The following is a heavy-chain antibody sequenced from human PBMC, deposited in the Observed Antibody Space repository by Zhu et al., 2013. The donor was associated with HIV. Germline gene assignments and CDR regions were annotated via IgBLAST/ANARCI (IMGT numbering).Heavy chain of an antibody. D-gene: IGHD6-6*01. Sequence: QVQLVQSGAEVKKPGSSVKVSCKASGGTFSSYAISWVRQAPGQGLEWMGGIIPIFGTANYAQKFQGRVTITADESTSTAYMELSSLRSEDTAVYYCARDPIAARPNGYYYYGMDVWGQGTTVTVSS. V-gene: IGHV1-69*01. CDR1: GGTFSSYA. J-gene: IGHJ6*02. CDR3: ARDPIAARPNGYYYYGMDV. CDR2: IIPIFGTA.